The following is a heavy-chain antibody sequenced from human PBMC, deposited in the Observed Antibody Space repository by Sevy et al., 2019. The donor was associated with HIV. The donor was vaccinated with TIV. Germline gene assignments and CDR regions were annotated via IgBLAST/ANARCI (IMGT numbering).Heavy chain of an antibody. J-gene: IGHJ4*02. CDR2: ITRNSYEAYGGTT. V-gene: IGHV3-49*03. D-gene: IGHD5-12*01. CDR1: GFTFDDYA. CDR3: TRGLATADTPEYYFDY. Sequence: GGSLRLSCTTSGFTFDDYAMSWFRQAPGKGLEWVAFITRNSYEAYGGTTDYAASVKVRFIISRYDSKSIAHLQMNSLKTEDTAVYYCTRGLATADTPEYYFDYWGQGTLVTVSS.